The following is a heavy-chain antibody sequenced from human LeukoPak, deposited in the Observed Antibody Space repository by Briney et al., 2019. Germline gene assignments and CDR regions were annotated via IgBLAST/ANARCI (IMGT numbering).Heavy chain of an antibody. CDR2: ISGDSDYT. J-gene: IGHJ4*02. V-gene: IGHV3-43*02. Sequence: GGSLRLSCAASGFIFSNYAMHWVRQAPGMGLEWVSLISGDSDYTYYADSVKGRFTISRDNSKNSLYLQMNTLRTEDNALYYCAKGHGSRTGDFEYWGQGTLVTVSS. D-gene: IGHD3-10*01. CDR3: AKGHGSRTGDFEY. CDR1: GFIFSNYA.